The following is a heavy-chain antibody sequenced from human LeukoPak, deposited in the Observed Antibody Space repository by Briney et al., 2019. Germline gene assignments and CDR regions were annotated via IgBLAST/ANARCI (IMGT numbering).Heavy chain of an antibody. D-gene: IGHD3-22*01. CDR1: EFTFSSYA. V-gene: IGHV3-23*01. CDR3: AKVVGLYDTSNYYSSGDFDI. CDR2: ITGSGGRT. J-gene: IGHJ3*02. Sequence: PGGSLRLSCAASEFTFSSYAMSWVRQAPGKGLEWVSTITGSGGRTKYADSVKGRFTISRDNSKNTLYLQMDSLRTEDTAVYYCAKVVGLYDTSNYYSSGDFDIWGQGTMVTVSS.